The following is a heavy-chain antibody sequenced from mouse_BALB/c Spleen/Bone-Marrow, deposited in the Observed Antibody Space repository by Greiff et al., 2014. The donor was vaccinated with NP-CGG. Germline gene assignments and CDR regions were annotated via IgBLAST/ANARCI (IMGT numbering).Heavy chain of an antibody. J-gene: IGHJ4*01. Sequence: LVESGAELVRPGTSVKVSCKGSGYAFTNYLIEWVKQRPGQGLEWIGVINSGSGGTKYNEKFKGKATLTADNSSSTAYMQLSSLTSDDAAVYFCARAITDAMDYWGQGTSVTVSS. CDR3: ARAITDAMDY. V-gene: IGHV1-54*03. CDR1: GYAFTNYL. CDR2: INSGSGGT. D-gene: IGHD2-4*01.